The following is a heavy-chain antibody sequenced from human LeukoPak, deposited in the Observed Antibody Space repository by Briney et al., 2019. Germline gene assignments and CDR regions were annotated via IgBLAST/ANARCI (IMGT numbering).Heavy chain of an antibody. CDR1: GGSISSGGYS. V-gene: IGHV4-30-2*01. J-gene: IGHJ5*02. CDR2: IYHSGST. Sequence: PSQTLSLTCAVSGGSISSGGYSWNWIRQPPGKGLEWIGYIYHSGSTYYNPSLKSRVTISVDRSKNQFSLKLSSVTAADTAVYYCARGPDGDYNWFDPWGQGTLVTVSS. CDR3: ARGPDGDYNWFDP. D-gene: IGHD4-17*01.